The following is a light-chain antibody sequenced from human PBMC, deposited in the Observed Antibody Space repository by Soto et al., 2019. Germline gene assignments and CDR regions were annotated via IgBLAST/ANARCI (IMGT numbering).Light chain of an antibody. CDR1: SSNIGGNS. CDR3: GSWDSSLRAYV. Sequence: QSVLTQPPSVSAAPGQRVTISCSGSSSNIGGNSVSWYQQLPGTAPKLLIYDDDKRPSGIPDRFSGSKSGTSATLGITGFQTGDEAYYYCGSWDSSLRAYVFGTGTKVTVL. V-gene: IGLV1-51*01. CDR2: DDD. J-gene: IGLJ1*01.